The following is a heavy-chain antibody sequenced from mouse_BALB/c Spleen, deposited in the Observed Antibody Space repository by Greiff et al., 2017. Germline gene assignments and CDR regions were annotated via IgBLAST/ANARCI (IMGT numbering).Heavy chain of an antibody. D-gene: IGHD2-3*01. CDR2: ISSGSSTI. J-gene: IGHJ2*01. CDR1: GFTFSSFG. Sequence: EVKLMESGGGLVQPGGSRKLSCAASGFTFSSFGMHWVRQAPEKGLEWVAYISSGSSTIYYADTVKGRFTISRDNPKNTLFLQMTSLRSEDTAMYYCAIYGYYNYFDYWGQGTTLTVSS. CDR3: AIYGYYNYFDY. V-gene: IGHV5-17*02.